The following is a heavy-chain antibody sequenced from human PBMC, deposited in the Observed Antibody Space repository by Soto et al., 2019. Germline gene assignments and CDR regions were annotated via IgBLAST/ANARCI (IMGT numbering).Heavy chain of an antibody. CDR2: IYYSGNT. CDR1: GGSISSYY. J-gene: IGHJ4*02. Sequence: SETLSLTCTVSGGSISSYYWSWIRQPPGKGLEWIGYIYYSGNTNYNPSLKSRVTISVDTSKNQFSLNLSSVTAADTAVYYCARGGPGLPGFDYWGLGTLVTVSS. D-gene: IGHD4-17*01. CDR3: ARGGPGLPGFDY. V-gene: IGHV4-59*01.